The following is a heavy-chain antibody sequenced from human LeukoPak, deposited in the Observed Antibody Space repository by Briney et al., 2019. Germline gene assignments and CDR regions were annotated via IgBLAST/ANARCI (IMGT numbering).Heavy chain of an antibody. V-gene: IGHV4-34*01. Sequence: SETLSLTCTVSGGSISSYYWSWIRQPPGKGLEWIGEINHSGSTNYNPSLKSRVTISVDTSKNQFSLKLSSVTAADTAVYYCARQNYGYYYYYYMDVWGKGTTVTISS. CDR1: GGSISSYY. J-gene: IGHJ6*03. CDR2: INHSGST. D-gene: IGHD3-10*01. CDR3: ARQNYGYYYYYYMDV.